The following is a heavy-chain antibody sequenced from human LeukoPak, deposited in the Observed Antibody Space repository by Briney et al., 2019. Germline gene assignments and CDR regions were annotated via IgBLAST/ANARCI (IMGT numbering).Heavy chain of an antibody. CDR3: ARGSPTTIFGVVKYFGGSGYYYYGMDV. J-gene: IGHJ6*02. V-gene: IGHV1-18*01. CDR2: ISAYNGNT. D-gene: IGHD3-3*01. Sequence: GASVKVSCKASGYTFTSYGISWVRQAPGQGLEWMGWISAYNGNTNYAQKLQGRVTMTTDTSTSTAYMELRSLRSDDTAVYYCARGSPTTIFGVVKYFGGSGYYYYGMDVWGQGTTVTVSS. CDR1: GYTFTSYG.